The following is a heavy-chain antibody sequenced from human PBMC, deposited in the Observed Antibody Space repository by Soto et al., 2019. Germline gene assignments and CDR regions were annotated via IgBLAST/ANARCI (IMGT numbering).Heavy chain of an antibody. D-gene: IGHD1-20*01. CDR2: LNPNSGNT. Sequence: QVQLVQSGAEVKKPGASVKVSCKASGYMFSTYDINWVRQAPGQGLEWMGWLNPNSGNTGYAQKFQGRVTMTRNTSIHTAYMELSSLGSDDTAVYYCARDHRYNWNDEGWFDPWGQGILVTVSS. CDR1: GYMFSTYD. J-gene: IGHJ5*02. CDR3: ARDHRYNWNDEGWFDP. V-gene: IGHV1-8*01.